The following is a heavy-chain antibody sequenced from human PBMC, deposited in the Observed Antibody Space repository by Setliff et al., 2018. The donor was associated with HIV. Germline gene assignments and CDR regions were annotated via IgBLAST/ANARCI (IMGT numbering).Heavy chain of an antibody. V-gene: IGHV3-74*01. D-gene: IGHD5-12*01. Sequence: LRLSCAVSGFTFSSYWMHWVRQAPGKGLVWVSRIYSDGSGTSYADSVKGRFTISRDNAKNTLYLQMNSLRAEDMAVYYCARGHSGYKNGMDVWGQGTTVTVSS. CDR2: IYSDGSGT. J-gene: IGHJ6*02. CDR1: GFTFSSYW. CDR3: ARGHSGYKNGMDV.